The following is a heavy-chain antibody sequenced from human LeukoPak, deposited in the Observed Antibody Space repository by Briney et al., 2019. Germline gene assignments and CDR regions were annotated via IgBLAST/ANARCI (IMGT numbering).Heavy chain of an antibody. Sequence: GGSLRLSCAASGFTFDDYGMSWVRQAPGKGLEWVSGINWNGGSTGYADSVKSRFTISRDNAKNSLYLQMNSLRAEDTAVYYCARERCSSTSCYRPHNWFDPWGQGTLVTVSS. J-gene: IGHJ5*02. V-gene: IGHV3-20*04. D-gene: IGHD2-2*01. CDR2: INWNGGST. CDR3: ARERCSSTSCYRPHNWFDP. CDR1: GFTFDDYG.